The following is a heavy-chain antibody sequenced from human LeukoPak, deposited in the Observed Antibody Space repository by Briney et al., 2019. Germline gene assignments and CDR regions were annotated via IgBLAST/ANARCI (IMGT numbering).Heavy chain of an antibody. CDR2: ISGSGGST. Sequence: RPSETLSLTCTVSGASISSYYWSWIRQPPGKGLEWVSAISGSGGSTYYADSVKGRFTISRDNSKNTLYLQMNSLRAEDTAVYYCAKDPHSGAAGWFDPWGQGTLVTVSS. J-gene: IGHJ5*02. D-gene: IGHD7-27*01. V-gene: IGHV3-23*01. CDR1: GASISSYY. CDR3: AKDPHSGAAGWFDP.